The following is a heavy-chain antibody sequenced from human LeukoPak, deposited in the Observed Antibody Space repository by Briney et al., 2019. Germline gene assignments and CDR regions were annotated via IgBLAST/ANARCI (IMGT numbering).Heavy chain of an antibody. CDR1: GGSISSSSYY. Sequence: PSETLSLTCTVSGGSISSSSYYWGWFRQPPGKGLEWIGSIYYSGSTYYNPSLKSRVTISVDTSKNQFSLKLSSVTAADTAVYYCARDGLRGPWGQGTLVTVSS. J-gene: IGHJ5*02. D-gene: IGHD3-10*01. CDR2: IYYSGST. CDR3: ARDGLRGP. V-gene: IGHV4-39*07.